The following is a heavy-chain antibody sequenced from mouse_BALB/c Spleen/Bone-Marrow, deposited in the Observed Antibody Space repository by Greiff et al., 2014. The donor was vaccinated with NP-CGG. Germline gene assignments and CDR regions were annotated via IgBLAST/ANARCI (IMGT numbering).Heavy chain of an antibody. D-gene: IGHD1-1*01. CDR1: GYSITSGYS. J-gene: IGHJ3*01. CDR3: ARSEGYYFGST. Sequence: DVMLVESGPDLVKPSQSLSLTCTVTGYSITSGYSWHWIRQFPGNRLEWMGYIHYSGSTKYIPSLKSRISITRDTSKNQFFLQLNSVTTEDTATYYCARSEGYYFGSTWGQGTLVTVSA. CDR2: IHYSGST. V-gene: IGHV3-1*02.